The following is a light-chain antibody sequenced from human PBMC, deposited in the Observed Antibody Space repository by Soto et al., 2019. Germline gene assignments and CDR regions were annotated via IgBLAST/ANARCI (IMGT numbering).Light chain of an antibody. V-gene: IGLV2-14*01. CDR2: DVS. J-gene: IGLJ2*01. CDR1: SSDVGGYNY. Sequence: QSVLTQPASVSGSPGQSITISCTGTSSDVGGYNYVSWYQQHPGKAPKLMIYDVSNRPSGVSNRFSGSKSGNTASLTISGLQAWDEAGYYWSLNTSRRTKVFGGGTKVTVL. CDR3: SLNTSRRTKV.